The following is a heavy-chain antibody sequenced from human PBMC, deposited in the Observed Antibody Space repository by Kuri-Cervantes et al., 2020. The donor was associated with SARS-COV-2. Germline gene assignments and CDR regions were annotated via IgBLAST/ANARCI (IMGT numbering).Heavy chain of an antibody. CDR2: IKSKTDGGTT. D-gene: IGHD6-6*01. CDR3: TRTRIAARPYYFDY. CDR1: GLTFSNAW. J-gene: IGHJ4*02. Sequence: GGSLRLSCAASGLTFSNAWMSWVRQAPGKGLEWVGRIKSKTDGGTTDYAAPVKGRFTISRDDSKNTPYLQMNSLKTEDTAVYYCTRTRIAARPYYFDYWGQGTLVTVSS. V-gene: IGHV3-15*01.